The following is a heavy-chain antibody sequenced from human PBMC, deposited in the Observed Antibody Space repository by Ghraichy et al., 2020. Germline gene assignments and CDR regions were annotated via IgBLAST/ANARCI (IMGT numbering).Heavy chain of an antibody. CDR3: APYPPNEWELPY. Sequence: ASVKVSCKASGYTFTGYYMHWVRQAPGQGLEWMGWINPNSGGTNYAQKFQGRVTMTRDTSISTAYMELSRLRSDDTAVYYCAPYPPNEWELPYWGQGTLVTVSS. D-gene: IGHD1-26*01. J-gene: IGHJ4*02. CDR2: INPNSGGT. CDR1: GYTFTGYY. V-gene: IGHV1-2*02.